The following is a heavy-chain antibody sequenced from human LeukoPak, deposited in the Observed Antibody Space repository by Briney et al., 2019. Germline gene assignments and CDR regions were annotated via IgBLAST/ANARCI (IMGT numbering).Heavy chain of an antibody. V-gene: IGHV3-21*01. J-gene: IGHJ4*02. Sequence: PGGSLRLSCAASGFTFISYSVNWVRQAPGKGLEWVSSISSSSSSIYYADSVKGRFTISRDNAKNSLYLQMNSLRAEDTAMYYCARDRGYYDSGRYVPLDYWGQGTLVTVSS. CDR2: ISSSSSSI. CDR3: ARDRGYYDSGRYVPLDY. CDR1: GFTFISYS. D-gene: IGHD3-10*01.